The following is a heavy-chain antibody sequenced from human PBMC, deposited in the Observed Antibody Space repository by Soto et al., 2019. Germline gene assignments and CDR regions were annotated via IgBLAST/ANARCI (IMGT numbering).Heavy chain of an antibody. CDR1: GGSISSGGYY. CDR3: ARQVYSSGWLYFFDT. J-gene: IGHJ4*02. V-gene: IGHV4-39*01. Sequence: PSETLSLTCTVSGGSISSGGYYWSWIRQHPGKGLEWIGSIYYDETAYFNPSLKSRPTLSIDTSNNHFSLRLNSVTAADTALYFCARQVYSSGWLYFFDTWGQGTLVTVSS. CDR2: IYYDETA. D-gene: IGHD6-19*01.